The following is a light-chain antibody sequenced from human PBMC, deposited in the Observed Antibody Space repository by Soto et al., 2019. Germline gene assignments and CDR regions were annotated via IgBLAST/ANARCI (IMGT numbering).Light chain of an antibody. J-gene: IGKJ3*01. CDR3: QQYNTWPLT. Sequence: ETVMTQSPATLSVSPGERPTLSCRASQSVSSILAWYQQKPGQAPRLLIYDASTRATGIPARFSGSGSGTEFTLTISSLQSEDFAVYYCQQYNTWPLTFGPGTKVDIK. CDR2: DAS. CDR1: QSVSSI. V-gene: IGKV3-15*01.